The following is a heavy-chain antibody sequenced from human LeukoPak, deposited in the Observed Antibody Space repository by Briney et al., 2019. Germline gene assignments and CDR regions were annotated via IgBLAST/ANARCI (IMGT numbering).Heavy chain of an antibody. CDR2: IYSSGNT. J-gene: IGHJ4*02. Sequence: GGSLRLSCAASGFTVSSNYMSWVRQAPGKGLEWVSVIYSSGNTYYAESVKGRVTISREKSKNTLYLQMTSLRAEATAEYSCARRDAYNSYYFDYWGQGTLVTVSS. CDR3: ARRDAYNSYYFDY. D-gene: IGHD5-24*01. V-gene: IGHV3-53*01. CDR1: GFTVSSNY.